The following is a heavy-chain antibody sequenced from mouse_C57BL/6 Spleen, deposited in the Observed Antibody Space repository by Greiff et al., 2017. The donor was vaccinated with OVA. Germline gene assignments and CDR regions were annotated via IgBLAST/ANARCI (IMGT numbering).Heavy chain of an antibody. V-gene: IGHV1-69*01. D-gene: IGHD2-5*01. CDR2: IDPSDSYT. CDR3: ARADSNYDY. CDR1: GYTFTSYW. Sequence: VQLQQSGAELVMPGASVKLSCKASGYTFTSYWMHWVKQRPGQGLEWIGEIDPSDSYTNYNQKLKGKSTLTVDKSSSTAYMQLSSLTSEDSAVYYCARADSNYDYWGQGTTLTVSS. J-gene: IGHJ2*01.